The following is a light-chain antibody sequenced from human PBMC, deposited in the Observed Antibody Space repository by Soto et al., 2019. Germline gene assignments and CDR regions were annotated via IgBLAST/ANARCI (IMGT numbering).Light chain of an antibody. V-gene: IGKV3-20*01. CDR2: RAS. Sequence: EIVLTQSPGTLSLSPGERATLSCRASQSVSSIYLAWYQQKPGQAPRLLIYRASSRATGIPDRFSGSGSWTDFTLTSSRLEPEDFAVYYCQQYGGSPPYTFGQGTKLDIK. CDR1: QSVSSIY. CDR3: QQYGGSPPYT. J-gene: IGKJ2*01.